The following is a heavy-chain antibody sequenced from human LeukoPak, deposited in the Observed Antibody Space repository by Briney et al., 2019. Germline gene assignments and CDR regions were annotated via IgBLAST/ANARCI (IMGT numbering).Heavy chain of an antibody. V-gene: IGHV1-3*01. CDR2: INAGNGNT. Sequence: EASVKVSCKASGYTFTSYAMHWVRQAPGQRLEWMVWINAGNGNTKYSQKFQGRVTINRETSASTAYMEMSSLRSEDTAVYYCGSGCSSTSCPVDYWGQGTLVTVSS. J-gene: IGHJ4*02. CDR3: GSGCSSTSCPVDY. D-gene: IGHD2-2*01. CDR1: GYTFTSYA.